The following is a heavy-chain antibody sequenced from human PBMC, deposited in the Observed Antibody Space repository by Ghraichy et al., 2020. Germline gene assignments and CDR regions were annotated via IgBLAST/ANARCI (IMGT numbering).Heavy chain of an antibody. V-gene: IGHV1-2*02. Sequence: ASVKVSCKASGYTFTGYYMHWVRQAPGQGLEWMGWINPNSGGTNYAQKFQGRVTMTRDTSISTAYMELSRLRSDDTAVYYCARGNPLTVTYVLGMDVWGQGTTVTVSS. CDR2: INPNSGGT. J-gene: IGHJ6*02. CDR1: GYTFTGYY. D-gene: IGHD4-17*01. CDR3: ARGNPLTVTYVLGMDV.